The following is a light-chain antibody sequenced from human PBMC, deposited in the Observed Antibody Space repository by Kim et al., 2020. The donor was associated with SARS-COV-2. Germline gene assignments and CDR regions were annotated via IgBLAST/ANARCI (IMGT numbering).Light chain of an antibody. CDR2: WAS. Sequence: GATINCKSSQRVLYSSNNKNYLAWYQQKPGQPPKLLIYWASTRESGVPDRFGGSGSGTDFTLTISSLQAEDVAIYYCQQYYSTLTFGGGTKVEIK. CDR1: QRVLYSSNNKNY. CDR3: QQYYSTLT. J-gene: IGKJ4*01. V-gene: IGKV4-1*01.